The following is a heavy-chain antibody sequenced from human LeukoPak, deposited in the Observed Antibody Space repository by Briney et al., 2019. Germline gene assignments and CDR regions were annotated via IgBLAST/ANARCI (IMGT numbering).Heavy chain of an antibody. Sequence: GGSLRLSCAASGFTFSIYCMRWVREARGKGLEGVVNIKQDGRDKYYVDCVKVRLTISRDNAKNSLYLQMNSLRAEDTAVYYCASWVGGGRYFDYWGQGTLVTVSS. CDR1: GFTFSIYC. CDR3: ASWVGGGRYFDY. V-gene: IGHV3-7*03. CDR2: IKQDGRDK. J-gene: IGHJ4*02. D-gene: IGHD3-16*01.